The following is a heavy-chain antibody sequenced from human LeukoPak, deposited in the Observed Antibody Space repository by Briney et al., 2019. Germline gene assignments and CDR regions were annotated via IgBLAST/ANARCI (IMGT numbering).Heavy chain of an antibody. J-gene: IGHJ4*02. Sequence: ASVKVSCKASGYTFTGYYMHWVRQAPGQELEWMGWINPNSGGTNYAQKFQGRVTMTRDTSISTAYMELSRLRSDDTAVYYCARERKWLRPFDYWGQGTLVTVSS. D-gene: IGHD5-12*01. CDR2: INPNSGGT. CDR3: ARERKWLRPFDY. CDR1: GYTFTGYY. V-gene: IGHV1-2*02.